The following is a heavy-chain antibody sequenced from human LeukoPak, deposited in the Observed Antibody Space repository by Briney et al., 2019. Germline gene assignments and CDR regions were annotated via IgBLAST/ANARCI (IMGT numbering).Heavy chain of an antibody. CDR2: ISGSGGST. CDR1: GFTFSSYA. D-gene: IGHD3-22*01. V-gene: IGHV3-23*01. CDR3: ARDPQGLDRSRGSGYYQDY. J-gene: IGHJ4*02. Sequence: GGSLRLSCAASGFTFSSYAMSWVRQAPGKGLEWVSAISGSGGSTYYADSVKGRFTISRDNSKNTLYLQMNSLRAEDTAVYYCARDPQGLDRSRGSGYYQDYWGQGTLVTVSS.